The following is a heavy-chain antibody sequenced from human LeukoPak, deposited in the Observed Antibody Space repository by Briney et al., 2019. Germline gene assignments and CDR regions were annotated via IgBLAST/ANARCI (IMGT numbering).Heavy chain of an antibody. CDR2: IKQDGSEK. J-gene: IGHJ6*03. V-gene: IGHV3-7*03. Sequence: GGSLRLSCAASGFTFSSYWMSWVRQAPGKGLEWVANIKQDGSEKYYVDSVKGRFTISRDNAKNSLYLQMNSLRAEDTALYYCARVDYDYYYYMDVWGKGTTVTVSS. D-gene: IGHD4/OR15-4a*01. CDR3: ARVDYDYYYYMDV. CDR1: GFTFSSYW.